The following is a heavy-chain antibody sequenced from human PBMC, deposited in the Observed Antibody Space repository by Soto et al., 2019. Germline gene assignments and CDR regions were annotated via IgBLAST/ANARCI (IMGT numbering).Heavy chain of an antibody. Sequence: GSLRLSCAASGFTFSSYWMSWVRQAPGKGLEWVANIKQDGSEKYYVDSVKGRFTISRDNAKNSLYLQMNSLRDEDTAVYYCASSYSGSYYDAFDIWGQGTMVTVSS. J-gene: IGHJ3*02. D-gene: IGHD1-26*01. CDR1: GFTFSSYW. CDR2: IKQDGSEK. CDR3: ASSYSGSYYDAFDI. V-gene: IGHV3-7*01.